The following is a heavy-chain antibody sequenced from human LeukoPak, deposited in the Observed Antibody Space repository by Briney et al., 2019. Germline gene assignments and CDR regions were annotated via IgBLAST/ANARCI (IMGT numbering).Heavy chain of an antibody. CDR2: IKNDGTYR. V-gene: IGHV3-74*01. Sequence: QAGGSLRLSCAASGFIFNRHWMHWVRQAPGEGLVCVARIKNDGTYRDYAGFVKGRFTISRDNAKIRLYLQMNSLRVEDTARYYCVRDDDIYGFDYWGQGTVVTVSS. CDR1: GFIFNRHW. J-gene: IGHJ4*02. D-gene: IGHD3-3*02. CDR3: VRDDDIYGFDY.